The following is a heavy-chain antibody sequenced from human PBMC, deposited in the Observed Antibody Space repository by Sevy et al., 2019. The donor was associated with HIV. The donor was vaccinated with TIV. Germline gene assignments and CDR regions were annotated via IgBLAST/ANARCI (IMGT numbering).Heavy chain of an antibody. CDR2: ISGSGGST. CDR1: GFTFTSYA. D-gene: IGHD3-3*01. J-gene: IGHJ1*01. V-gene: IGHV3-23*01. CDR3: AERVGLYDWSGFFSGGYLQA. Sequence: GGSLRLSCAASGFTFTSYAMSWVRQAPGKGLEWVSGISGSGGSTYYADSVKGRFTISRDNSKNTLYLQMNSLRAEDKAVYYWAERVGLYDWSGFFSGGYLQAWGQGTLVTVSS.